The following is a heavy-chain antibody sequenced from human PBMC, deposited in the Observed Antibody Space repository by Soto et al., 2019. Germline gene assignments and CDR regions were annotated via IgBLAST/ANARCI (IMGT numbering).Heavy chain of an antibody. V-gene: IGHV1-2*04. D-gene: IGHD3-22*01. CDR2: INPDSGGT. Sequence: GASVKVSCKASGYTFTGYYIHWVRQAPGQGLEWMGWINPDSGGTNYPQKFQGWVTMTRDTSISTAYMELSRLRSDDTAVYYCARYPYYYDSSGSRYFQHWGQGTLVTVSS. J-gene: IGHJ1*01. CDR1: GYTFTGYY. CDR3: ARYPYYYDSSGSRYFQH.